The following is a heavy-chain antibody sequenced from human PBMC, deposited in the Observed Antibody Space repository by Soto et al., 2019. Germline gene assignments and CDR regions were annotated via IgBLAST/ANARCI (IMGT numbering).Heavy chain of an antibody. D-gene: IGHD2-2*01. CDR1: VGSISSGDYC. Sequence: SETLSLTCTVSVGSISSGDYCWSWIRQPPGKGLEWIGYIYYSGSTYYNPSLKSRVTISVDTSKNQFSLKLSSVTAADTAVYYCARVGRYCSSTSCRNWFDPWGQGTLVTVSS. CDR3: ARVGRYCSSTSCRNWFDP. J-gene: IGHJ5*02. V-gene: IGHV4-30-4*01. CDR2: IYYSGST.